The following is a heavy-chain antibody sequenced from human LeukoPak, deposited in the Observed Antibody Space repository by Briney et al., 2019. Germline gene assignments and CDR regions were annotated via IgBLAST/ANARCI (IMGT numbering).Heavy chain of an antibody. V-gene: IGHV3-74*01. J-gene: IGHJ6*02. CDR2: IDPDGSTT. D-gene: IGHD6-13*01. Sequence: GGSLRLSCAASGFTLSSYWMHWVRQAPGEGLVWVSRIDPDGSTTNYADSVKGRFTTSRDNAKNTLYLQMNSLRAEDTSLYYCTRVQAGRAGLMDVWGRGTTVTVSS. CDR3: TRVQAGRAGLMDV. CDR1: GFTLSSYW.